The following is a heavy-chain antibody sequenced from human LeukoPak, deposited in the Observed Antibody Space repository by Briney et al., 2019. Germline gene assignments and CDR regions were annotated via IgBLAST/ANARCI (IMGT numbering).Heavy chain of an antibody. CDR1: GFTFSSYA. J-gene: IGHJ4*02. V-gene: IGHV3-23*01. CDR3: AKGGSVGTMEFFDY. D-gene: IGHD1-26*01. Sequence: GGSLRLSCAASGFTFSSYATSWVRQAPGKGLEWVSGISVSGDNTYYTDSVKGRFTISRDNSKNTLYLQMNSLRAEDTAVYYCAKGGSVGTMEFFDYWGQGTLVTVSS. CDR2: ISVSGDNT.